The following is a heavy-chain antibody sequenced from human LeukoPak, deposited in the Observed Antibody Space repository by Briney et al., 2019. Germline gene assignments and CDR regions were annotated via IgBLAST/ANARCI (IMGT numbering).Heavy chain of an antibody. V-gene: IGHV3-48*04. CDR1: GFTFSSYS. Sequence: PGGSLRLSCAASGFTFSSYSMNWVRQAPGKGLEWVSYISSSSSTIYYADSVKGRFTISRDNAKNSLYLQMNSLRAEDTAVYYCARDRDYYDSKGGMDVWGQGTTVTVSS. CDR2: ISSSSSTI. D-gene: IGHD3-22*01. CDR3: ARDRDYYDSKGGMDV. J-gene: IGHJ6*02.